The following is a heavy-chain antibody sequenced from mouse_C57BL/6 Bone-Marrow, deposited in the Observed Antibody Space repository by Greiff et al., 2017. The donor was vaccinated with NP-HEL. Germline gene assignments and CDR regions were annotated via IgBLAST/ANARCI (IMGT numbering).Heavy chain of an antibody. V-gene: IGHV3-6*01. Sequence: ESGPGLVKPSQSLSLTCSVTGYSITSGYYWNWIRQFPGNKLEWMGYISYDGSNNYNPSLKNRISITRDTSKNQFFLKLNSVTTEDTATYYCARDYDGYSWFAYWGQGTLVTVSA. D-gene: IGHD2-3*01. CDR1: GYSITSGYY. CDR3: ARDYDGYSWFAY. CDR2: ISYDGSN. J-gene: IGHJ3*01.